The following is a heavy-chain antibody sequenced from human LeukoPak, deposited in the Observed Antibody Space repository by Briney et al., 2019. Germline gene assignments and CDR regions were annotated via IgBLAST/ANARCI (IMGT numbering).Heavy chain of an antibody. V-gene: IGHV1-46*01. CDR3: ARDNSVGDVAWWFDP. J-gene: IGHJ5*02. CDR1: GYSFTSHY. D-gene: IGHD1-26*01. Sequence: ASVTVSCKASGYSFTSHYMHWVRQAPGQRLEWVGLINTTGSSTLYAQKFQGRVTMTRDMSTTTDYMELSSLRSDDTAVYYCARDNSVGDVAWWFDPWGQGTLVTASS. CDR2: INTTGSST.